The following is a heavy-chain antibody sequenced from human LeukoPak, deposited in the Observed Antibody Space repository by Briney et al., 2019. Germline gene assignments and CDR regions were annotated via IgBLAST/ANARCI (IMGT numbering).Heavy chain of an antibody. J-gene: IGHJ3*02. D-gene: IGHD1-7*01. Sequence: GGSLRLSCAASGFTFSDYGMDWVRQAPGKGLEWVSFIRFDGTAQYYADSVKGRFTISRDNSKNTLCLQVNNVRPDDTAVYYCARGNSNGFDIWGQGTMVTVSS. CDR2: IRFDGTAQ. V-gene: IGHV3-30*02. CDR1: GFTFSDYG. CDR3: ARGNSNGFDI.